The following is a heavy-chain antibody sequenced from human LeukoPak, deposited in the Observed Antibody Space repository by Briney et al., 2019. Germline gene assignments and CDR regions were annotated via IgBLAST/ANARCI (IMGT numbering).Heavy chain of an antibody. Sequence: GGSLRLSCTASGFTFSGAWMTWVRQAPGKGLEWVANIREDGTEKNYVDSVKGRFTISRDNAKNSLYLQMSSLRAEDTALYYCARVGWSTESYYFDYWGQGTLVTVSS. CDR3: ARVGWSTESYYFDY. D-gene: IGHD2-15*01. CDR2: IREDGTEK. CDR1: GFTFSGAW. J-gene: IGHJ4*02. V-gene: IGHV3-7*03.